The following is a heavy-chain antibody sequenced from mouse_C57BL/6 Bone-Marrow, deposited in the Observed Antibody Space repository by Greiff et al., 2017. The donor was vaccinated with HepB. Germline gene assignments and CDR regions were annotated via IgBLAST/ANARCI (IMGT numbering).Heavy chain of an antibody. D-gene: IGHD1-1*01. CDR3: ARGYGKRSLDY. J-gene: IGHJ2*01. Sequence: QVQLQQSGAELARPGASVKMSCKASGYTFTSYTMHWVKQRPGQGLEWIGYINPSSGYTKYNQKFKDKATLTADESSSTAYMQLSSLTSEDSAVYYCARGYGKRSLDYWGQGTTLTVSS. CDR2: INPSSGYT. V-gene: IGHV1-4*01. CDR1: GYTFTSYT.